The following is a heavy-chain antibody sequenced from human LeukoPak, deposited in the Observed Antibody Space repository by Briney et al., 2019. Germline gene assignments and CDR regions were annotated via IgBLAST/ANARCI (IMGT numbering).Heavy chain of an antibody. Sequence: PSETLSLTCGVYDGSLINYYCHWIRQAPGKGLEWIGEISHGGITKHNPSLKSRVTISVDTSKNQFSLKLSSVTAADTAVYYCARTRRLAYCGGDCSAFQHWGQGTLVTVSS. CDR1: DGSLINYY. D-gene: IGHD2-21*02. J-gene: IGHJ1*01. CDR3: ARTRRLAYCGGDCSAFQH. V-gene: IGHV4-34*01. CDR2: ISHGGIT.